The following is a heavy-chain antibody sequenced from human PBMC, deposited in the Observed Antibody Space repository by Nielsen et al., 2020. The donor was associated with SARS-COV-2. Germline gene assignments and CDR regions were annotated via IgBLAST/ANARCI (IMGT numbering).Heavy chain of an antibody. CDR1: GFTFSDYY. CDR2: ISSSSSYT. J-gene: IGHJ4*02. Sequence: GGSLRLSCAASGFTFSDYYMSWIRQAPGKGLEWVSYISSSSSYTNYADSVKGRFTISRDNAKNSLYLQMNSLRAEDTAVYYCARVPRDYYDSSGYSYYFDYWGQGTLVTVSS. D-gene: IGHD3-22*01. V-gene: IGHV3-11*05. CDR3: ARVPRDYYDSSGYSYYFDY.